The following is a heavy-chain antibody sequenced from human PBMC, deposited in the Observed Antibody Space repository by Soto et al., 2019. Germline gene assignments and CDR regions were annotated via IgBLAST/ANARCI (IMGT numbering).Heavy chain of an antibody. CDR1: CASINSANSF. D-gene: IGHD6-19*01. CDR3: ARRRGSGWYAFDN. J-gene: IGHJ4*02. Sequence: KPSDTLSLTCTVSCASINSANSFWGWIRQPPGKGLQWIGSFYYGGSTSYRPSLRSRVTISADTSNNQFSLKVTSVTAADTAKYYCARRRGSGWYAFDNWGQGTLVTVSS. CDR2: FYYGGST. V-gene: IGHV4-39*01.